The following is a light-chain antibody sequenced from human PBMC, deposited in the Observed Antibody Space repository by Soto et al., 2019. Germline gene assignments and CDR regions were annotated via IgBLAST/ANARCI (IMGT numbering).Light chain of an antibody. CDR3: QQYGTSPET. CDR2: GAS. CDR1: QSVSSSF. V-gene: IGKV3-20*01. J-gene: IGKJ1*01. Sequence: EIVLTQSPDTLSLSPGERATLSCRASQSVSSSFLAWYQQKPGQAPRLLIYGASIRATGIPDRFSGSGSGTDFTLTISRLEPEDFAVYYCQQYGTSPETFGQGTKVDIK.